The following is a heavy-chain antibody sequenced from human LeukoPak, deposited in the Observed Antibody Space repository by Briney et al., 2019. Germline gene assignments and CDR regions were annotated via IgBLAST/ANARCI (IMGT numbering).Heavy chain of an antibody. V-gene: IGHV3-20*04. CDR3: ARGKSNYGDYVDY. CDR1: GFTFDDYG. J-gene: IGHJ4*02. CDR2: INWNGGST. Sequence: GGSLRLSCAASGFTFDDYGMSWVGQAPGKGLEWVSGINWNGGSTGYADSVKGRFTIARDNAKNSLYLQMNSLRAEDTAVYYCARGKSNYGDYVDYWGQGILVTVSS. D-gene: IGHD4-17*01.